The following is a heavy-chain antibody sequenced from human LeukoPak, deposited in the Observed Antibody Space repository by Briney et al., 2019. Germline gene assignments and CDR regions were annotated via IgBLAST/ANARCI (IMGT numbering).Heavy chain of an antibody. J-gene: IGHJ2*01. D-gene: IGHD3-10*01. CDR2: INHSGST. Sequence: PSETLSLTCAVYGGSFSGYYWSWIRQPPGKGLEWIGEINHSGSTNYNPSLKSRVTISVDTSKNQFSLKLSSVTAADTAVYYCASPHHHYYGSGSYNWYFDLWGRGTLVTVSS. V-gene: IGHV4-34*01. CDR3: ASPHHHYYGSGSYNWYFDL. CDR1: GGSFSGYY.